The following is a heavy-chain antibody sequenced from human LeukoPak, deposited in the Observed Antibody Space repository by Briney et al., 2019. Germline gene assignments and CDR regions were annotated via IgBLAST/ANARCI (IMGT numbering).Heavy chain of an antibody. CDR1: GFTFTDYY. Sequence: GGSLRLSCAASGFTFTDYYMSWIRQAPGKGLEWVSYISVSGTTMYYADSVKGRFTISRDSAKNSLYLQMNSLRAEDTAVYYCARVRRELERREVFDYWGQGTLVTVSS. J-gene: IGHJ4*02. CDR2: ISVSGTTM. V-gene: IGHV3-11*04. D-gene: IGHD1-1*01. CDR3: ARVRRELERREVFDY.